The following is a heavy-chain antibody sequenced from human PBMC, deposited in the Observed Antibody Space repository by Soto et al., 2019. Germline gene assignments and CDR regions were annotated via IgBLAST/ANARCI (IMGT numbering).Heavy chain of an antibody. D-gene: IGHD3-16*02. CDR1: GYTFTAYA. V-gene: IGHV1-3*05. CDR3: ASSAISPFGGLIGPFDY. J-gene: IGHJ4*02. CDR2: INAGNGNT. Sequence: QVQLVQSGAEEKKPGASVKVSCQASGYTFTAYAIHWVRQAPGQRLEWMGWINAGNGNTRYLQKFQTRITITRDTSESTAYMELSSLTFADTAVYYCASSAISPFGGLIGPFDYWGQGNLVAVSS.